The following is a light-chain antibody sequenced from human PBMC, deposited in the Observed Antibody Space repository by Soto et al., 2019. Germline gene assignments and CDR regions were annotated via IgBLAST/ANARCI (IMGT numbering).Light chain of an antibody. J-gene: IGKJ4*01. CDR2: GAS. Sequence: EIVMTQSPATLSVAPGERATLSCRASQSVTSNLAWYKQNPGQPPRRLIYGASTRATGIPARFSGSGSGTEFTLTISSLQSEDFAVYSCQQYNNWPLTFGGGTKVEIK. V-gene: IGKV3-15*01. CDR1: QSVTSN. CDR3: QQYNNWPLT.